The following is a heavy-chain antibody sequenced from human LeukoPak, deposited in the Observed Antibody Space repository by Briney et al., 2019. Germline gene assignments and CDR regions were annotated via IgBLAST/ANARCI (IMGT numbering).Heavy chain of an antibody. D-gene: IGHD2-2*01. V-gene: IGHV4-34*01. CDR3: ARYCSSTSCYRYYYYGLDV. CDR1: GGSFSGYY. J-gene: IGHJ6*02. CDR2: INHSGST. Sequence: PSETLSLTCAVYGGSFSGYYWSWIRQPPGKGLEWIGEINHSGSTNYNPSLKSRVTISVDMSKNQFSLKLSSVTAADTAVYYCARYCSSTSCYRYYYYGLDVWGQGTTVTVSS.